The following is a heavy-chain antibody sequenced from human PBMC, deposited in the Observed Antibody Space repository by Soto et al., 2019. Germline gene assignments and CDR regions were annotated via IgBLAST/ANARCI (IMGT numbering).Heavy chain of an antibody. CDR1: GFTYTVYG. CDR2: ILYDGSYK. V-gene: IGHV3-30*18. Sequence: QVQLVESGGGVGQPGRSLRLSCAVSGFTYTVYGMHWVRQAPGKGLEWVAMILYDGSYKYYADSVKGRFTISRDNSRNTLYLEMNSLRDDDTAVYYCAKDAGQWLAQYYFDFWGQGTLVTVSS. D-gene: IGHD6-19*01. CDR3: AKDAGQWLAQYYFDF. J-gene: IGHJ4*02.